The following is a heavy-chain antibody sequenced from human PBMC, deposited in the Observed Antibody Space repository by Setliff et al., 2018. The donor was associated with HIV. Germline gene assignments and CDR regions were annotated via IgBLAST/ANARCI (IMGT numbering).Heavy chain of an antibody. CDR1: GFPFSSYN. D-gene: IGHD2-21*01. J-gene: IGHJ4*02. Sequence: GASVKVSCKVSGFPFSSYNMHWVRQAPGQSIEWMGCIYAANGNTKYSQKFQDRVTVTRDTSPTSVYMEVKRLKSEDTSFFFCARGGCGPGNYPLDVWGLGTLVTVSS. CDR3: ARGGCGPGNYPLDV. CDR2: IYAANGNT. V-gene: IGHV1-3*01.